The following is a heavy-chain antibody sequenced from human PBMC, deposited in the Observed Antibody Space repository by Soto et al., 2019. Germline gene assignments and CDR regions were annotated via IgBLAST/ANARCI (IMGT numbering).Heavy chain of an antibody. V-gene: IGHV2-70*01. D-gene: IGHD3-10*01. J-gene: IGHJ3*02. Sequence: SGPPLVNPTQTLTLTCTFSGFSLSSRGMCVSWIRQPPGKALEWLALIDWDDAKFYTTSLKSRLTISRDTSKNQVVLTMTNMDPVDTGTYYCARIPPTYYYGSGIYPWAFDIWGQGTMVTVSS. CDR2: IDWDDAK. CDR1: GFSLSSRGMC. CDR3: ARIPPTYYYGSGIYPWAFDI.